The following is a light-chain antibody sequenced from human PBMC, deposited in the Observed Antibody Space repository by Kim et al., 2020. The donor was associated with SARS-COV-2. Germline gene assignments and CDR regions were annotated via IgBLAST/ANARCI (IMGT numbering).Light chain of an antibody. CDR3: SSYAGSSNFV. Sequence: GQSVTISCTGTSSDVGGYNYVSWYQQHPGKAPKLMISEVSKRPSGVPDRFSGSKSGNTASLTVSGLQAEDEADCYCSSYAGSSNFVFGTGTKVTVL. V-gene: IGLV2-8*01. J-gene: IGLJ1*01. CDR1: SSDVGGYNY. CDR2: EVS.